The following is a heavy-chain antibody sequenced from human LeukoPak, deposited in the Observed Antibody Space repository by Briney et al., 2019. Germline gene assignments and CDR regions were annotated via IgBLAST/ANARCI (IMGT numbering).Heavy chain of an antibody. CDR1: GGSFSGYY. V-gene: IGHV4-34*01. CDR3: ARGDTAMVRKGRYYFDY. D-gene: IGHD5-18*01. Sequence: PSETLSLTCAVYGGSFSGYYWSWIRQPPGKGLEWIGEINHSGSTNYNPSLKSRVTISVDTSKNQFSLKLSSVTAADTAVYYCARGDTAMVRKGRYYFDYWGQGTLVTVSS. J-gene: IGHJ4*02. CDR2: INHSGST.